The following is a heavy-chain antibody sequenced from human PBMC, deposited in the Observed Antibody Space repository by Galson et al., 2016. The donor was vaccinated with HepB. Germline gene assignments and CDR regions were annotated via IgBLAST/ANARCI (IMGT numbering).Heavy chain of an antibody. J-gene: IGHJ4*02. V-gene: IGHV1-46*01. D-gene: IGHD3-22*01. CDR1: GYTFTNYY. Sequence: SVKVSCKASGYTFTNYYIYWVRQAPGQGLEWMGLINPSDGNTNYAQKFQGRVTMTRDTSTSTVSMELSSLSSEDTAVYYCARTRYSYGSNGYPPSLFDYWGQGTLVTVSS. CDR3: ARTRYSYGSNGYPPSLFDY. CDR2: INPSDGNT.